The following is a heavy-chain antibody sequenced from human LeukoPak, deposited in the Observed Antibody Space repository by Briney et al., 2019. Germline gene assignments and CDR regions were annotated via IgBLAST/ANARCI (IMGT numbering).Heavy chain of an antibody. J-gene: IGHJ6*04. CDR3: ARRSGGSCYPRPYYYYGMDV. Sequence: GGSLRLSCAASGFTFSSYWMHWVRQAPGKGLEWVSAISGSGGSTYYADSVKGRFTISRDNSKNTLYLQMNSLRAEDTAVYYCARRSGGSCYPRPYYYYGMDVWGKGTTVTVSS. CDR1: GFTFSSYW. CDR2: ISGSGGST. V-gene: IGHV3-23*01. D-gene: IGHD2-15*01.